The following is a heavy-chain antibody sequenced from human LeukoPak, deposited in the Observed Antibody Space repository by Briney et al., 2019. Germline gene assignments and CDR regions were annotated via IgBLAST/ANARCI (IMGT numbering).Heavy chain of an antibody. Sequence: SVKVSCKASGGTFSSYAISWVRQAPGQGLEWMGGIIPIFGTANYAQKFQGRVTITADESTSTAYIELSSLRSEDTAVYYCARGGYSSGLLDYWGQGTLVTVSS. CDR3: ARGGYSSGLLDY. V-gene: IGHV1-69*13. D-gene: IGHD6-19*01. CDR1: GGTFSSYA. CDR2: IIPIFGTA. J-gene: IGHJ4*02.